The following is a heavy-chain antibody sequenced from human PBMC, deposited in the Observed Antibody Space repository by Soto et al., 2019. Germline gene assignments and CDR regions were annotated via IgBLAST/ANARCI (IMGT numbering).Heavy chain of an antibody. D-gene: IGHD5-18*01. Sequence: ASVKVSCQASGYTFTSYAMHWVRQAPGQRLEWMGWINAGNGNTKYSQKFQGRVTITRDTSASTAYMELSSLRSEDTAVYYCARDQDTAMVYDAFDIWGQGTMVTVSS. CDR3: ARDQDTAMVYDAFDI. CDR2: INAGNGNT. V-gene: IGHV1-3*01. J-gene: IGHJ3*02. CDR1: GYTFTSYA.